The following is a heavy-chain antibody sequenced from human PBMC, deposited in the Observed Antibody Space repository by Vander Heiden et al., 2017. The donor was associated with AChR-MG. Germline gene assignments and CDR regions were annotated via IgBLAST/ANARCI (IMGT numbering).Heavy chain of an antibody. Sequence: EVQLVESGGGLVQPGRSLRLSCAASGFTFDDYAMHWVRQAPGKGLEWVSGISWNSGSIGYADSVKGRFTISRDNAKNSLYLQMNSLRAEDTALYYCAKDMRIAARPYYYYGMDVWGQGTTVTVSS. V-gene: IGHV3-9*01. CDR3: AKDMRIAARPYYYYGMDV. CDR1: GFTFDDYA. D-gene: IGHD6-6*01. J-gene: IGHJ6*02. CDR2: ISWNSGSI.